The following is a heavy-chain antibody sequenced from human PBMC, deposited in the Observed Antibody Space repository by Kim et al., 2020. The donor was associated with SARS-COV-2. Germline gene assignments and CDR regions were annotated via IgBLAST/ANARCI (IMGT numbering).Heavy chain of an antibody. CDR1: GFTFSSYA. V-gene: IGHV3-64D*06. Sequence: GGSLRLSCSASGFTFSSYAMHWVRQAPGKGLEYVSAISSNGGSTYYADSVKGRFTISRDNSKNTLYLQMSSLRAEDTAVYYCVKGGSSIAVAELPYWGQGTLVTVSS. J-gene: IGHJ4*02. CDR2: ISSNGGST. D-gene: IGHD6-19*01. CDR3: VKGGSSIAVAELPY.